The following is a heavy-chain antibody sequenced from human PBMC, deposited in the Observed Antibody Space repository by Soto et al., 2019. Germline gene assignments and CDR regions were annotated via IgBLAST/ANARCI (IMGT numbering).Heavy chain of an antibody. Sequence: SETLSLTCTASGGSISSGGYYWSWIRQHPGKGLEWIGYIYYSGSTYYNPSLKSRVTRSVDTAKNQFCLKLSAVTAADTAVYYCAGRGVAPSRDGYNPKGMDVWGQGTTVTVSS. CDR2: IYYSGST. V-gene: IGHV4-31*03. J-gene: IGHJ6*02. CDR1: GGSISSGGYY. D-gene: IGHD5-12*01. CDR3: AGRGVAPSRDGYNPKGMDV.